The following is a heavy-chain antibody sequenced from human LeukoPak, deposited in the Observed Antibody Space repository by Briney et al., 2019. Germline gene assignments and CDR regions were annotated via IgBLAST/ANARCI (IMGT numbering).Heavy chain of an antibody. D-gene: IGHD6-19*01. Sequence: GGSLRLSCAASGFTFSSYGMHWVRQAPGKGLEWVAFIRYDGTNKYYPDSVKGRFTISRDNSKNALYPQMNSLRAEDTAVYYCAKEYDSSGRLSNSWFDPWGQGTLVTVSS. V-gene: IGHV3-30*02. CDR3: AKEYDSSGRLSNSWFDP. CDR2: IRYDGTNK. CDR1: GFTFSSYG. J-gene: IGHJ5*02.